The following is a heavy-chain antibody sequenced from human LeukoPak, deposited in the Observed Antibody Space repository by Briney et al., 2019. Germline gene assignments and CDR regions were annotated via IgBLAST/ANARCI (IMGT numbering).Heavy chain of an antibody. V-gene: IGHV4-34*01. CDR1: GGSFSGYY. J-gene: IGHJ4*02. D-gene: IGHD1-26*01. Sequence: SETLSLTCAVYGGSFSGYYWSWIRQPPGKGLEWIGEINHSGSTNYNPSLKSRLTISVDTSKNQFSLKLSSVTAADTAVYYCARVPRGYYFDYWGQGTLVTVSS. CDR2: INHSGST. CDR3: ARVPRGYYFDY.